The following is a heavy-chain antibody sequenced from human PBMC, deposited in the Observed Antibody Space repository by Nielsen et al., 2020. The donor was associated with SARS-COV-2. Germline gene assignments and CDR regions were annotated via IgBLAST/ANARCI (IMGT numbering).Heavy chain of an antibody. Sequence: ASVKVSCKASGYTFTSYGISWVRQAPGQGLEWMGWISAYNGNTNYAQKLQGRVTMTTDTSTSTAYMELRSLRSDDTVVYYCARVEVGYDFWSGYYTKAFDIWGQGTMVTVSS. V-gene: IGHV1-18*01. CDR3: ARVEVGYDFWSGYYTKAFDI. CDR1: GYTFTSYG. D-gene: IGHD3-3*01. J-gene: IGHJ3*02. CDR2: ISAYNGNT.